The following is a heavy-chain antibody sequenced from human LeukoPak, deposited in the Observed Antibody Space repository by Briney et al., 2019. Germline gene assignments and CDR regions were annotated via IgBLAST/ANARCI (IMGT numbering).Heavy chain of an antibody. Sequence: GGSLRLSCAASGFTFGNYGMHWVRQAPGKGLEWVAVISYDGSNKYYADSVKGRFTISRDNSKNTLYLQMSSLRAEDTAVYYCVKDLREGAFDIWGQGTMVTVSS. CDR1: GFTFGNYG. V-gene: IGHV3-30*18. CDR3: VKDLREGAFDI. J-gene: IGHJ3*02. CDR2: ISYDGSNK.